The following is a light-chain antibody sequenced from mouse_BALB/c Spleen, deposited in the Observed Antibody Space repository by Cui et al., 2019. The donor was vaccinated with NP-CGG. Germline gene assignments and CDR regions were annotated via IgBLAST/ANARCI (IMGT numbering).Light chain of an antibody. V-gene: IGLV1*01. CDR1: TGAVTTSNY. CDR3: ALWYGNHWV. CDR2: GTN. J-gene: IGLJ1*01. Sequence: HAVVSHESALTTSPGETVTLTCRSSTGAVTTSNYANWVQEKPDHLFTGLIGGTNNRAPGVPTRFSGSLIGDKAALTITGAQTEDEAIYFCALWYGNHWVFGGGTKLTVL.